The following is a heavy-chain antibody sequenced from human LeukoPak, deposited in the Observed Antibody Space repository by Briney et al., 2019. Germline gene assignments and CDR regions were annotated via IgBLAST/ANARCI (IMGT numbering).Heavy chain of an antibody. J-gene: IGHJ5*02. CDR2: IYSDDRE. D-gene: IGHD6-13*01. CDR3: AHRRPPAPAGKDWFDP. CDR1: GFSLTTSGVG. V-gene: IGHV2-5*02. Sequence: VSGPTLVKPTQTLTLTCTFSGFSLTTSGVGVGWFRQPPGKALEWLAIIYSDDREFYSPSLNSRLTITKDTSNNQVVLTMTNMDPVDTATYYYAHRRPPAPAGKDWFDPWGQGTLVSVSS.